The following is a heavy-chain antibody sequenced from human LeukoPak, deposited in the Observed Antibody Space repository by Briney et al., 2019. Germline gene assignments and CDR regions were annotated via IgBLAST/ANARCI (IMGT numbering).Heavy chain of an antibody. CDR1: GGSISSYY. V-gene: IGHV4-4*07. CDR2: IYSSGSS. Sequence: SETLSLTCGVSGGSISSYYWNWIRQPAGKGLEWIGRIYSSGSSNYNPPLKSRVTMSVDMSKNQFSLKLSSVTAADTAVYYCARESGGKPRQFDYWGQGTLVTVSS. J-gene: IGHJ4*02. D-gene: IGHD3-10*01. CDR3: ARESGGKPRQFDY.